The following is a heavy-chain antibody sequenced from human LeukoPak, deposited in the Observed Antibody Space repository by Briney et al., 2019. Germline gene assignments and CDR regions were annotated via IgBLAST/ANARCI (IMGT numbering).Heavy chain of an antibody. J-gene: IGHJ4*02. CDR3: ARSAYYSGSYFG. CDR1: GGSISSYY. CDR2: IYYSGST. Sequence: SETLSLTCAVFGGSISSYYWSWIRQPPGKGLERIGYIYYSGSTNYNPSLKSRVTISVDTSQNQFSLKLSSVTAADTAVYYCARSAYYSGSYFGWGQGTLVTVSS. D-gene: IGHD1-26*01. V-gene: IGHV4-59*01.